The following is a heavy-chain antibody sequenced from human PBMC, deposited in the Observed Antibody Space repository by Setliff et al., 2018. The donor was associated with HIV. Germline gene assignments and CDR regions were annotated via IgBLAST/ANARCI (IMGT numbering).Heavy chain of an antibody. D-gene: IGHD3-9*01. Sequence: SETLSLTCVVSGASIRSSAWWSWVRQSPGKRPEWIGELERSGTTNYNPSLKSRVTVSVDASKNLSSLKATSVTAADTAVSYCVIRRNFDWLFKCGPFDHWGQGLLVTVSS. V-gene: IGHV4-4*02. CDR1: GASIRSSAW. CDR2: LERSGTT. CDR3: VIRRNFDWLFKCGPFDH. J-gene: IGHJ4*01.